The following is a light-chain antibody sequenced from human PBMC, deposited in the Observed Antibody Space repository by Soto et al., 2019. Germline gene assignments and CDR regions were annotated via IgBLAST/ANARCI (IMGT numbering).Light chain of an antibody. CDR2: GAS. CDR1: QSVSSSF. Sequence: EIELTQSPGTLSLSPGERATLSCRASQSVSSSFLAWYQQKPGQAPRLLIYGASSRATGIPDRFSGSGSGTYFPLTINRLEPEDFAVYYCQQYDSSPWTFGQGTKVEIK. V-gene: IGKV3-20*01. CDR3: QQYDSSPWT. J-gene: IGKJ1*01.